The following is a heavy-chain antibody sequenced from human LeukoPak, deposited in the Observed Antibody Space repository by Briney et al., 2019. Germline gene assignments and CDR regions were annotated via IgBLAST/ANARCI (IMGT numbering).Heavy chain of an antibody. J-gene: IGHJ3*02. CDR3: ARRGLWDAFDI. CDR1: GFTVSNNY. CDR2: IYSGGST. Sequence: GGSLRLSCAASGFTVSNNYISWVRQAPGKGLEWVSVIYSGGSTFYADSVKGRFTLSRDNSKNTASLQMNSLRDEDTAVYYCARRGLWDAFDIWGRGTLVSVSS. V-gene: IGHV3-66*01.